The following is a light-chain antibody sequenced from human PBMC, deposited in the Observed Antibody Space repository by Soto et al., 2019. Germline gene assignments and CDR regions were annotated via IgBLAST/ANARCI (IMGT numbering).Light chain of an antibody. Sequence: QSVLTQPPSASGTPGQRVTISCSGSSSNVGGNPVNWYQHVPTTAPKLLINTNTQRPSGVPDRFSGSKSGTSASLAISGLQSDDEADYYCASWDDSLNGPVFGTGTKLTVL. CDR3: ASWDDSLNGPV. J-gene: IGLJ1*01. CDR2: TNT. CDR1: SSNVGGNP. V-gene: IGLV1-44*01.